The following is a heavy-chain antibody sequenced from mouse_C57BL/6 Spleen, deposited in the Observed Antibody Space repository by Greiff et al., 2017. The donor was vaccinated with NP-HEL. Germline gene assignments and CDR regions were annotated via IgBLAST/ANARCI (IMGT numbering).Heavy chain of an antibody. Sequence: VQLQQSGAELVKPGASVKISCKASGYAFSSYWMNWVKQRPGKGLEWIGQIYPGDGDTNYNGKFKGKATLTADKSSSTAYMQLSSLTSEDSAVYFCARSLYYYGSSHYFDYWGQGTTLTVSS. CDR2: IYPGDGDT. D-gene: IGHD1-1*01. V-gene: IGHV1-80*01. CDR1: GYAFSSYW. CDR3: ARSLYYYGSSHYFDY. J-gene: IGHJ2*01.